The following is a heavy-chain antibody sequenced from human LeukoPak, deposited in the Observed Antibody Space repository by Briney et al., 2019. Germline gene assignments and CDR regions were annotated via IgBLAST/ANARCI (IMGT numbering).Heavy chain of an antibody. CDR3: SRYWIGSDMDV. V-gene: IGHV1-69*02. D-gene: IGHD1-1*01. CDR1: GGTFSSYT. Sequence: ASVKVSCKASGGTFSSYTISWVRQAPGQGLEWMGRIIPILGIANYAQKFQGRVTITADKSTSTAYMELRSLRSEDTAVYYWSRYWIGSDMDVWGKGTTVTVSS. J-gene: IGHJ6*03. CDR2: IIPILGIA.